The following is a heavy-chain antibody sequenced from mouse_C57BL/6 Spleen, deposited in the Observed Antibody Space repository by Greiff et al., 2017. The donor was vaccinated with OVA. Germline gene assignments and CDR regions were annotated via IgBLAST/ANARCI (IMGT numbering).Heavy chain of an antibody. CDR3: ARYGNYVYYFDY. CDR1: GFTFSSYT. CDR2: ISGGGGNT. J-gene: IGHJ2*01. D-gene: IGHD2-1*01. V-gene: IGHV5-9*01. Sequence: EVKVVESGGGLVKPGGSLKLSCAASGFTFSSYTMSWVRQTPEKRLEWVATISGGGGNTYYPDSVKGRFTISRDNAKNTLYLQMSSLRSEDTALYYCARYGNYVYYFDYWGQGTTLTVSS.